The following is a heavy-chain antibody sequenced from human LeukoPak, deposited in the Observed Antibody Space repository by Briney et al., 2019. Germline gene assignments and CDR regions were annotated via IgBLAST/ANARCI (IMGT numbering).Heavy chain of an antibody. CDR3: ARDDGGSLLGAFDI. Sequence: ASVKVSCKASGYTFTSYVIHWMRQAPGQRPEWMGWINTDNGKTKYSQEFQGRVTITTDPSASTVYMDLSSLRSEDMAVYYRARDDGGSLLGAFDIWGQGTMVTVSS. J-gene: IGHJ3*02. CDR2: INTDNGKT. CDR1: GYTFTSYV. V-gene: IGHV1-3*03. D-gene: IGHD1-26*01.